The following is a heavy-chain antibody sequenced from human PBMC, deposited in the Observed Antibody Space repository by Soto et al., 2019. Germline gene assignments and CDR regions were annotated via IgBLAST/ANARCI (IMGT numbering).Heavy chain of an antibody. CDR1: GGTFSSYT. CDR3: ATARYDIFSCYSAPDAFDI. Sequence: SVKVSCKASGGTFSSYTISWVRQAPGQGLEWMGRIIPILGIANYAQKFQGRVTITADKSTSTAYMELSSLRSEDTAVYYCATARYDIFSCYSAPDAFDIWGQGTMFTVSS. CDR2: IIPILGIA. D-gene: IGHD3-9*01. J-gene: IGHJ3*02. V-gene: IGHV1-69*02.